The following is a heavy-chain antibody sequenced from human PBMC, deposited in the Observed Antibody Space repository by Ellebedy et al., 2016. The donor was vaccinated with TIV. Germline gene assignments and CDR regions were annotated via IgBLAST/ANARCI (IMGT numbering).Heavy chain of an antibody. Sequence: PGGSLRLSCAASGFSISSHRMHWVRQAAGKGLVWVSHISIDGSDTSYADSVKGRFIISRDNAENTLDLQMSSLRAEDTALYYCARHSGGHGFDIWGQGTMVTVSP. V-gene: IGHV3-74*01. CDR1: GFSISSHR. D-gene: IGHD2-21*01. CDR2: ISIDGSDT. CDR3: ARHSGGHGFDI. J-gene: IGHJ3*02.